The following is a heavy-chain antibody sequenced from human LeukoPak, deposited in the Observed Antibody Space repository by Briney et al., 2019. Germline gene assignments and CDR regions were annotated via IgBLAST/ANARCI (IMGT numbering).Heavy chain of an antibody. CDR3: AREAVQDI. V-gene: IGHV3-30-3*01. D-gene: IGHD6-19*01. CDR1: GFTFSSYA. Sequence: PGGSLRLSCAASGFTFSSYAMHWVRQAPGKGLEWVAVISYDGSNKYYADSVKGRFTISRDNAKNSLYLQMNSLRAEDTAVYYCAREAVQDIWGQGTMVTVSS. CDR2: ISYDGSNK. J-gene: IGHJ3*02.